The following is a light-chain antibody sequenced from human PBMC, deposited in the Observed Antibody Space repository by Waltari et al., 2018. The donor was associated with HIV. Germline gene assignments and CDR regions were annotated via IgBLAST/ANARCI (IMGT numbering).Light chain of an antibody. J-gene: IGKJ5*01. Sequence: DIHMTQFPSTLSAFLGDRVTITCRASQSVGSWLAWYQHKTGKAPKLLIQKASVLESGVSSRFSGSGSETEFTLIIDSLEPDDFATYYCQQYNTDPSFGQGTRLEMK. V-gene: IGKV1-5*03. CDR3: QQYNTDPS. CDR1: QSVGSW. CDR2: KAS.